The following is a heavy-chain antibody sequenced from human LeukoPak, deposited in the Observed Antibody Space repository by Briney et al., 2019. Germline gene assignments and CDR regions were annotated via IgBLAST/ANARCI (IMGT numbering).Heavy chain of an antibody. J-gene: IGHJ4*02. CDR1: GGSFSGYY. Sequence: SETLSLTCAVYGGSFSGYYWSWTRQPPGKGLEWIGEINHSGSTNYNPSLKSRVTISVDTSKNQFSLNLSSVTAADTAVYYCARLPTDLLAFDYWGQGTLVTVSS. CDR3: ARLPTDLLAFDY. CDR2: INHSGST. D-gene: IGHD2-8*02. V-gene: IGHV4-34*01.